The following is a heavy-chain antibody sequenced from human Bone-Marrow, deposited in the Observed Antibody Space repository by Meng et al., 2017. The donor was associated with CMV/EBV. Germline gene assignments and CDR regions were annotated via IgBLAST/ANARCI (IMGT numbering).Heavy chain of an antibody. J-gene: IGHJ5*02. D-gene: IGHD5-18*01. CDR2: INPRDSDT. CDR1: GYSFNNYW. Sequence: KVSCKGSGYSFNNYWIGWVRQMPGKGLEWMGIINPRDSDTRYSPSFQGQVTISADKSINTAYLHWRSLKASDTAIYYCARGLDTVMFIDNWFDPWGQGNLVNVDS. V-gene: IGHV5-51*01. CDR3: ARGLDTVMFIDNWFDP.